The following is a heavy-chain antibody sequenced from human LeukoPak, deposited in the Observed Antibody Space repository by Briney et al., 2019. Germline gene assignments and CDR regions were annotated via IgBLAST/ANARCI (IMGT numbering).Heavy chain of an antibody. D-gene: IGHD2-2*01. V-gene: IGHV1-46*01. CDR1: GYTFTSYY. Sequence: ASVKVSCKASGYTFTSYYMHWVRQAPGQGLEWMGIINPSGGSTSYAQKFQGRVTMTRDTSTSTVYMELSSLRSEDTAVYYCARCWGYCSSTSCYAGSDAFDIWGQGTMVTVSS. J-gene: IGHJ3*02. CDR2: INPSGGST. CDR3: ARCWGYCSSTSCYAGSDAFDI.